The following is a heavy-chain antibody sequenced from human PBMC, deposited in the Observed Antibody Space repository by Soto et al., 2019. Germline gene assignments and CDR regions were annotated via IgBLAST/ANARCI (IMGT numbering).Heavy chain of an antibody. V-gene: IGHV1-46*01. D-gene: IGHD5-18*01. Sequence: ASVKVSCKASGYTFTSYGISWVRQAPGQGLEWMGIINPNGGDTRYAQKFQGRVTMTRDTSTSTVYMEVSSLRSEDTAVYYCARDFYGGYTYGPGDYWGQGALVTVSS. CDR3: ARDFYGGYTYGPGDY. CDR2: INPNGGDT. J-gene: IGHJ4*02. CDR1: GYTFTSYG.